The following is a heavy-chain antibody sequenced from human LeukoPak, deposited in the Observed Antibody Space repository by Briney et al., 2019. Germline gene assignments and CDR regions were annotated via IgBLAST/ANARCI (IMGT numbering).Heavy chain of an antibody. J-gene: IGHJ4*02. CDR3: ARVWNDGSFGY. Sequence: GGSLRLSCAASGFTFSSYAMHWVRQAPGKGLEYVSAISSNGGSTYYANSVKGRFTISRDNSKNTLYLQMKSLRAEDTAVYYCARVWNDGSFGYWGQGTLVTVSS. D-gene: IGHD1-1*01. CDR1: GFTFSSYA. V-gene: IGHV3-64*01. CDR2: ISSNGGST.